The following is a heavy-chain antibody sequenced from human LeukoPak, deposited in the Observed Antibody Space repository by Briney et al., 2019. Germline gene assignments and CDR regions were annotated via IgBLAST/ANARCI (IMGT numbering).Heavy chain of an antibody. D-gene: IGHD6-19*01. CDR3: ARGAVAEEWDNWFDP. Sequence: SETLSLTCAVYGGSFSGYYWSWIRQPPGKGLEWIGEINHSGSTNYNPSLKSRVTISVDTSKNQFSLKLSSVTAADTAVYYCARGAVAEEWDNWFDPWGQGTLVTVSS. CDR2: INHSGST. J-gene: IGHJ5*02. CDR1: GGSFSGYY. V-gene: IGHV4-34*01.